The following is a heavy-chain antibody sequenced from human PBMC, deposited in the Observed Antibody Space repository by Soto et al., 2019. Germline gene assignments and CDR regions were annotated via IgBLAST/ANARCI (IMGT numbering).Heavy chain of an antibody. CDR1: GYTFTTYG. CDR3: ARGPTDYYDDSGNYFLDQ. Sequence: QVQLVQSGAEVKKPGASMKVSCKASGYTFTTYGMSWVRQAPGQGLDWMGWISTYNGNTKYAEGLQGRVAMTTDTTTSTAYMELKLLQSAHTAVYYCARGPTDYYDDSGNYFLDQWCPGTLVTASS. CDR2: ISTYNGNT. D-gene: IGHD3-22*01. V-gene: IGHV1-18*01. J-gene: IGHJ4*02.